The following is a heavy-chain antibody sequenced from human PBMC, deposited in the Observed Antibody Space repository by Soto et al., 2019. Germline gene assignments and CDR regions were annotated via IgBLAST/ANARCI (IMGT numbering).Heavy chain of an antibody. J-gene: IGHJ3*02. Sequence: QVQLVESGGGLVKPGGSLRLSCAASGFTFSDYYMSWIRQAPGKGLEWVSYISSSGSTIYYADSVKRRFTISRDNAKNSLYLQMNSLRPEDTAVYYCARDAHRENYDYIWGSYRSPDAFDIWGQGTMVTVSS. V-gene: IGHV3-11*01. CDR1: GFTFSDYY. CDR2: ISSSGSTI. CDR3: ARDAHRENYDYIWGSYRSPDAFDI. D-gene: IGHD3-16*02.